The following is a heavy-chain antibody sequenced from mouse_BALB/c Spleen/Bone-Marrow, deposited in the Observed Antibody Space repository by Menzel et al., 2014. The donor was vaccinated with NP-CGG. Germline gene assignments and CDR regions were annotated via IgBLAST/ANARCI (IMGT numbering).Heavy chain of an antibody. CDR2: IWSSGST. V-gene: IGHV2-5*01. D-gene: IGHD1-1*01. CDR3: AKKGGDDVSSYYAMDY. J-gene: IGHJ4*01. Sequence: VQRVESGPGRVQPSQSLSITCTVSGFSLSNHGVHWVRQSPGKGLEWLGLIWSSGSTDYNAAFMSRLSITKDNSKSXVFIKMNTLQADDTAIYYCAKKGGDDVSSYYAMDYWGQGTSVTVSS. CDR1: GFSLSNHG.